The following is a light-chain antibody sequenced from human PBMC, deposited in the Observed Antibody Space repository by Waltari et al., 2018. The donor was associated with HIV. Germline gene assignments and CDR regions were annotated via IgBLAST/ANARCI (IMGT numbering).Light chain of an antibody. J-gene: IGKJ4*01. CDR2: GDS. V-gene: IGKV4-1*01. Sequence: DIVMTQSPDSLAVSLGERATLNCKPSQSVLKRCNDGNAVGWNQPKPGEPPKLLIYGDSSRESGVPDRFRGSGSGTDFTLTISGLQAEDVAVYDCEHYYDTLVTFGGGTRVEI. CDR3: EHYYDTLVT. CDR1: QSVLKRCNDGNA.